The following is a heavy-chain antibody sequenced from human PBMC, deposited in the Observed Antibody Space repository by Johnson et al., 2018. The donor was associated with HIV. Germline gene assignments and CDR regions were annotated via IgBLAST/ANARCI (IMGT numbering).Heavy chain of an antibody. CDR2: ISYDGSNK. V-gene: IGHV3-30*04. Sequence: QVQLVESGGGVVQPGRSLRLSCAASGFTFSNYAMHWVRQAPGKGLEWVAVISYDGSNKYYGDSVKGRFTLSRDNSKNSLYLQMNSLRAEDTAVYYCARDQGDIVVVVAAELWAFDIWGQGTMVTVSS. CDR1: GFTFSNYA. J-gene: IGHJ3*02. D-gene: IGHD2-15*01. CDR3: ARDQGDIVVVVAAELWAFDI.